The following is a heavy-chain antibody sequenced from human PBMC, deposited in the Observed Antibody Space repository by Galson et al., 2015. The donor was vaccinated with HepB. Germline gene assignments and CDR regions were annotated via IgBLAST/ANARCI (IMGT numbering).Heavy chain of an antibody. CDR1: DYTFTTYG. V-gene: IGHV1-18*01. CDR3: ARGGVATIGGPTFDY. J-gene: IGHJ4*02. D-gene: IGHD5-24*01. CDR2: ISGYNGNT. Sequence: SVKVSCKASDYTFTTYGVSWVRQAPGQGLEWMGRISGYNGNTDYAQKLQGRVTMTTGTSTSTAYMELRSLGSDDTAMYYCARGGVATIGGPTFDYWGQGTLVTVSS.